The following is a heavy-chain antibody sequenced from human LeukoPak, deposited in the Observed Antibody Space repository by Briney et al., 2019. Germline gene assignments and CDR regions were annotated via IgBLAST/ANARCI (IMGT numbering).Heavy chain of an antibody. V-gene: IGHV6-1*01. Sequence: SQTLSLTCVISGDSVSSNSAAWNWIRQSPSRGLEWLGRTYYRSKWHNEYAPSVKSRININPDTSKNQLSLQLNSVTPEDTAVYYCARGRFSGYTVDYWGQGTLVTVSS. D-gene: IGHD5-12*01. CDR2: TYYRSKWHN. J-gene: IGHJ4*02. CDR1: GDSVSSNSAA. CDR3: ARGRFSGYTVDY.